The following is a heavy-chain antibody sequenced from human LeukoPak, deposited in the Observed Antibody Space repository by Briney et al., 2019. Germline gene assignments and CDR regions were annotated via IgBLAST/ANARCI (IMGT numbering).Heavy chain of an antibody. Sequence: GRSLRLSCAASGFTFSSYGMHWVRQAPGKGLEWVAVIWYDGSNKYYADSVKGRFTISRDNSKNTLYLQMNSLRAEDKAVYYCARERGDCSSTSCYAHWFDPWGQGTLVTVSS. V-gene: IGHV3-33*01. CDR2: IWYDGSNK. CDR1: GFTFSSYG. D-gene: IGHD2-2*01. J-gene: IGHJ5*02. CDR3: ARERGDCSSTSCYAHWFDP.